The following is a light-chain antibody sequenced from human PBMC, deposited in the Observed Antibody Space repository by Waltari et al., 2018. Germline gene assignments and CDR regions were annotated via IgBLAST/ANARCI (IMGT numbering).Light chain of an antibody. V-gene: IGKV3-15*01. CDR1: QSVSSN. J-gene: IGKJ2*01. Sequence: EIVMTQSPATLSVSPGERATLSCRASQSVSSNLPWYQQKPGQAPRLLIYGASTRATGSPARFSGSGSGTEFTLTISSLQSEDFAVYYCQQYNNWPPVTFGQGTKLEIK. CDR3: QQYNNWPPVT. CDR2: GAS.